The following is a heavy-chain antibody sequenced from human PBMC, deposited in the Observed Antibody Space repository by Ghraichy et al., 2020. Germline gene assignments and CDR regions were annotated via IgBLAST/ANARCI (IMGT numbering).Heavy chain of an antibody. V-gene: IGHV4-59*08. CDR3: ARLDQPDAGFHYYYYMDV. CDR1: GGSISSYY. D-gene: IGHD2-2*01. CDR2: IYYSGST. Sequence: SETLSLTCTVSGGSISSYYWSWIRQPPGKGLEWIGYIYYSGSTNYNPSLKSRVTISVDTSKNQFSLKLSSVTAADTAVYYCARLDQPDAGFHYYYYMDVWGKGTTVTVSS. J-gene: IGHJ6*03.